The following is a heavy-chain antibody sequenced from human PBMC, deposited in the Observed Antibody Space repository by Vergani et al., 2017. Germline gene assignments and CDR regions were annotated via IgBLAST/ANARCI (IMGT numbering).Heavy chain of an antibody. CDR1: GDSISSNNC. V-gene: IGHV4-4*03. D-gene: IGHD2-2*02. CDR3: TTIGYRCWGYYFDY. J-gene: IGHJ4*02. Sequence: QVQLQESGPGLVKPPGTLSLTCAVSGDSISSNNCWTWVRQPPGKGLEWIGEICHTENTKYSPSLKSRDTVSVDEARNLFALRLNYVTAADPAFYYCTTIGYRCWGYYFDYWGQGILVTVSS. CDR2: ICHTENT.